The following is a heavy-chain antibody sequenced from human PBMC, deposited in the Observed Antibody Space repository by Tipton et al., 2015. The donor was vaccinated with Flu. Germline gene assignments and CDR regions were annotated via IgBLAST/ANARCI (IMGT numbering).Heavy chain of an antibody. CDR3: ARHTGDSVRGGIDY. D-gene: IGHD3-10*02. Sequence: TLSLTCSVSGGTISRGSYYWNWTRQPAGKGLEWIGRIYTNLNTDYKPSLQSRVIISVDTSKNHFSLRLTSVTAADTAVYYCARHTGDSVRGGIDYWGQGNLVIVSS. J-gene: IGHJ4*02. CDR1: GGTISRGSYY. CDR2: IYTNLNT. V-gene: IGHV4-61*02.